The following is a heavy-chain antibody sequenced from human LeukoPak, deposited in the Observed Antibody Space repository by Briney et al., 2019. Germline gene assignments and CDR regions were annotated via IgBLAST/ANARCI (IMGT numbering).Heavy chain of an antibody. J-gene: IGHJ4*02. Sequence: ASVKVSFKASGYTFATYGISWVRQAPGQGPEWVGWINPYNGNTKYAQNLQGRVAMTTDTSTSTAYIALRSLGSDDTAVYYCARELYGRFEYWGQGTLVTVSS. CDR3: ARELYGRFEY. D-gene: IGHD3-10*01. V-gene: IGHV1-18*01. CDR1: GYTFATYG. CDR2: INPYNGNT.